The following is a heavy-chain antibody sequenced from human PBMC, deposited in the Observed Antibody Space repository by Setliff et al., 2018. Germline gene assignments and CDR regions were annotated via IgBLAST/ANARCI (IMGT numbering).Heavy chain of an antibody. CDR1: GFTFSSYW. CDR2: INSGGSST. Sequence: LRLSCAASGFTFSSYWMTWVRQAPGKGLEWVSAINSGGSSTYYADSVKGRFTISRDNSKNTLYLQMNSLRAEDTAIYSCAKFSSVPGSRFFDYWGQGALVTVSS. V-gene: IGHV3-23*01. J-gene: IGHJ4*02. D-gene: IGHD2-2*01. CDR3: AKFSSVPGSRFFDY.